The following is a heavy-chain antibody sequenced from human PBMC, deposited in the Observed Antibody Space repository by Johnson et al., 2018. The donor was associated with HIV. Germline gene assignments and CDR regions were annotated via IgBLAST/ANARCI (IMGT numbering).Heavy chain of an antibody. J-gene: IGHJ3*02. CDR3: AKGYYDSSFGLDM. V-gene: IGHV3-30*18. CDR1: GFTFSSYG. D-gene: IGHD3-3*01. CDR2: LSYDGNNK. Sequence: QEKLVESGGGVVQPGRSLRLSCAASGFTFSSYGLPWVRQAPGKGLEWVALLSYDGNNKYYSDPVQGRFTISRDNSKNTLYLHMNNLTAEDTAVYHCAKGYYDSSFGLDMWGQGTMVIVSS.